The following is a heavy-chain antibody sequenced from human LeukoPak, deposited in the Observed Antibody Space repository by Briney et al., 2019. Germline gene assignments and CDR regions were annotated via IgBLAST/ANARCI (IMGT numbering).Heavy chain of an antibody. CDR2: IKQDGSEK. V-gene: IGHV3-7*02. Sequence: GGSLRLSCAASGFTFSSYAMNWVRQAPGKGLEWMANIKQDGSEKYYVDSVKGRFTISRDNAKNSLYLQMNSLRAEDTAVYYCATPRDFCFDYWGLGTLVTVSS. CDR1: GFTFSSYA. J-gene: IGHJ4*02. D-gene: IGHD3-3*01. CDR3: ATPRDFCFDY.